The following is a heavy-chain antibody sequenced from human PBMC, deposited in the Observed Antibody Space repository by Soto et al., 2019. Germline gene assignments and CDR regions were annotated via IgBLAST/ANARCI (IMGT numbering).Heavy chain of an antibody. CDR3: ARGHSTDCSNGVCSFFYNHEMDV. Sequence: VKLVQSGAEVKKPGASVKVSCKASGYSFSDYHIHWVRQAPGQGLEWLGRINPKSGGTSSAQKFQGWVTMTRDTSISTAYMELTRLRSDDTAVYFCARGHSTDCSNGVCSFFYNHEMDVWGQGTTVTVSS. D-gene: IGHD2-8*01. V-gene: IGHV1-2*04. J-gene: IGHJ6*02. CDR1: GYSFSDYH. CDR2: INPKSGGT.